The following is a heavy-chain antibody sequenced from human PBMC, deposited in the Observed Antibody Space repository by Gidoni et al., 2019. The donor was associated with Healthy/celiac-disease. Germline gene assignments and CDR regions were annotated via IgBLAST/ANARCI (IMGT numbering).Heavy chain of an antibody. CDR3: ARNLALQFSLDYYYYYYMDV. CDR1: GFTFSSYS. CDR2: ISSSSSYI. J-gene: IGHJ6*03. V-gene: IGHV3-21*01. D-gene: IGHD4-4*01. Sequence: EVQLVESGGGLVKPGGSLRLSCAASGFTFSSYSMTWVRQAPGKGLEWVSSISSSSSYIYYADSVKGRFTISRDNAKNSLYLQMNSLRAEDTAVYYCARNLALQFSLDYYYYYYMDVWGKGTTVTVSS.